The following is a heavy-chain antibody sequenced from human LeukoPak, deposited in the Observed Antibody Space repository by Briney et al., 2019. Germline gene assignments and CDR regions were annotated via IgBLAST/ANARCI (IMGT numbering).Heavy chain of an antibody. D-gene: IGHD3-16*01. Sequence: SETLSLTCTVSGGSISSYYWSWIRQPPGKGLEWIGYIYYSGYIFYNPSLKSRVTISVDTSKNQFSLKLRSVTAADTAVYYCARHIDDYSFVFDYWGQGTLVTVFS. CDR3: ARHIDDYSFVFDY. CDR2: IYYSGYI. V-gene: IGHV4-59*08. CDR1: GGSISSYY. J-gene: IGHJ4*02.